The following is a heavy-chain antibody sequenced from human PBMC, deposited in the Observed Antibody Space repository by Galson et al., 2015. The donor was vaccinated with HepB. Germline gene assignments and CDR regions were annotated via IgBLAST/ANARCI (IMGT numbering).Heavy chain of an antibody. D-gene: IGHD2-2*01. CDR1: GGSISSSSYY. Sequence: ETLSLTCTVSGGSISSSSYYWGWLRQPPGKGLEWIGSFYYTGNTHYNPSLKSRVTISGDTSKNQFSLKLNSVTAADAAVYYCARHESESKTYAADNWGQGTLVTVSS. CDR3: ARHESESKTYAADN. CDR2: FYYTGNT. V-gene: IGHV4-39*01. J-gene: IGHJ4*02.